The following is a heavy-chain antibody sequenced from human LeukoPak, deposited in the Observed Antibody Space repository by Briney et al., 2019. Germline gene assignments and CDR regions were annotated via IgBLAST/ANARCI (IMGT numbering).Heavy chain of an antibody. CDR2: IDPSDSYT. CDR1: GYSFTSYW. J-gene: IGHJ4*02. V-gene: IGHV5-10-1*01. D-gene: IGHD3-22*01. CDR3: ARTHYYYDTSGYYYPFDY. Sequence: GESLKISCKGSGYSFTSYWISWVRQMSGKGLEWMGTIDPSDSYTNYSPSFQGHVTISADKSISTAYLQWSSLKASDTAMYYCARTHYYYDTSGYYYPFDYWGQGTLVTVSP.